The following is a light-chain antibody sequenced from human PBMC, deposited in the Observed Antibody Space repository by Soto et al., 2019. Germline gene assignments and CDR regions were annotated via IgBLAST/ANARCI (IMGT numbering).Light chain of an antibody. CDR3: QQSYSTSYT. J-gene: IGKJ2*01. Sequence: DIQMTQSPSSLSAAVGDRVTITCRASQSISSTLNWYQQRAGKDPNHLIYLASSLQSGVTSRFSGSGSGTAFSLTMSSLKFEDFATYYWQQSYSTSYTFGQGTKVEIK. CDR2: LAS. CDR1: QSISST. V-gene: IGKV1-39*01.